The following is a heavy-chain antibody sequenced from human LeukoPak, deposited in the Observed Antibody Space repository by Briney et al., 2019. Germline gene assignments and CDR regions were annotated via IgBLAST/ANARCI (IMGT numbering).Heavy chain of an antibody. CDR1: GFTFSTYS. J-gene: IGHJ4*02. CDR3: ASGPPIDY. Sequence: GGSLRLSCAASGFTFSTYSMNWVRQAPGKGLEWVASISGSSSYIYYADSVKGRFTISRDNARNSLYLQMNSLRAEDTAVYYCASGPPIDYWGQGTLVTVSS. CDR2: ISGSSSYI. V-gene: IGHV3-21*01.